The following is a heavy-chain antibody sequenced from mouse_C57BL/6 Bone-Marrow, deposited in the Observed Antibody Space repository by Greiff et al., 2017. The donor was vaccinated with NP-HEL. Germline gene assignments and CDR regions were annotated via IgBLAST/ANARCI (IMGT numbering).Heavy chain of an antibody. Sequence: VQLQQSGAELVRPGASVKLSCTASGFNFKDDYMHWVKQRPEQGLEWIGWIDPENGDTEYASKLQGKATITADTSSNTAYLQLSSLTSEDTAVYYCAIWFQAWFADWGGETLVTDSA. CDR2: IDPENGDT. CDR3: AIWFQAWFAD. D-gene: IGHD2-2*01. V-gene: IGHV14-4*01. CDR1: GFNFKDDY. J-gene: IGHJ3*01.